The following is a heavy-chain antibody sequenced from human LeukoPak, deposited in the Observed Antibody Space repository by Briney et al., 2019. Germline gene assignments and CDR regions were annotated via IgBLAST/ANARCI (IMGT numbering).Heavy chain of an antibody. CDR3: WANYYDSSGYYKYYYYYYMDV. CDR2: ISSSSSYI. D-gene: IGHD3-22*01. V-gene: IGHV3-21*01. CDR1: GFTFSSYS. J-gene: IGHJ6*03. Sequence: PGGSLRLSCAASGFTFSSYSMNWVRQAPGKGLEWVSSISSSSSYIYYADSVKGRFTISRDNAKNSLYLQMNSLRAKDTAVYYCWANYYDSSGYYKYYYYYYMDVWGKGTTVTVSS.